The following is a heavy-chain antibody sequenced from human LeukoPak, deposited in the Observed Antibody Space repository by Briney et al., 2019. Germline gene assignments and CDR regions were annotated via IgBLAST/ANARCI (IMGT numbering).Heavy chain of an antibody. V-gene: IGHV3-7*03. J-gene: IGHJ4*02. CDR2: IKQDGSEK. CDR3: ARDPYY. Sequence: GGSLRLSCAASGFTFSNYWMSWVRQAPGKGLEWVANIKQDGSEKNYVDSVKGRFTIFRDNAKNSLYLQMNSLRTEDTAVYYCARDPYYWGQGILVTVSS. CDR1: GFTFSNYW.